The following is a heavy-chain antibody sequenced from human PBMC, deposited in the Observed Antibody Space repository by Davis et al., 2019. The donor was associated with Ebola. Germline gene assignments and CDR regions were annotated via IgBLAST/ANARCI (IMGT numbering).Heavy chain of an antibody. Sequence: MPSETLSLTCSVSGGSVGSDYWSWIRQSPGKGLEWIAFISNGGRTIYNPSLKSRVSISVDTSKNQFSLKLRSVTAADTAVYYCARQRRDGYSDFDYWGLGTLVTVSS. CDR2: ISNGGRT. J-gene: IGHJ4*02. V-gene: IGHV4-59*08. D-gene: IGHD5-24*01. CDR1: GGSVGSDY. CDR3: ARQRRDGYSDFDY.